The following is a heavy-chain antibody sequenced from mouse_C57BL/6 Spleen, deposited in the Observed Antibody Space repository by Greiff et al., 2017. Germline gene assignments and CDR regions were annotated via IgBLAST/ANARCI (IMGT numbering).Heavy chain of an antibody. Sequence: VQLQQSVAELVRPGASVKLSCTASGFNIKNTYMHWVKQRPEQGLEWIGRIDPANGNTKYAPKFQGKATITADTSSNTAYLQLSSLTSEDTAIYCCAVYYGSSQWYFDVWGTGTTVTVSS. CDR1: GFNIKNTY. J-gene: IGHJ1*03. CDR3: AVYYGSSQWYFDV. CDR2: IDPANGNT. D-gene: IGHD1-1*01. V-gene: IGHV14-3*01.